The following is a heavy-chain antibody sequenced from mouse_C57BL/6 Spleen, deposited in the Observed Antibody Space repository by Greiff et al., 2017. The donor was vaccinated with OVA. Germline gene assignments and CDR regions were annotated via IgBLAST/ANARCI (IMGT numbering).Heavy chain of an antibody. D-gene: IGHD2-4*01. CDR2: INYDGSST. CDR1: GFTFSDYY. Sequence: EVMLVESEGGLVQPGSSMKLSCTASGFTFSDYYMAWVRQVPEKGLEWVANINYDGSSTYYLDSLKSRFIISRDNAKNILYLQMSSLKSEDTATYYCARDNYDYGGAMDYWGQGTSVTVSS. V-gene: IGHV5-16*01. J-gene: IGHJ4*01. CDR3: ARDNYDYGGAMDY.